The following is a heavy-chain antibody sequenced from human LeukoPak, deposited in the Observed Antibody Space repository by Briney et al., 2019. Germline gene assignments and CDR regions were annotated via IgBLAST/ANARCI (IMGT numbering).Heavy chain of an antibody. CDR3: AGLSIPTRFGVVIPRDY. V-gene: IGHV3-23*01. CDR1: GFTFSSYA. D-gene: IGHD3-3*01. CDR2: ISGSGGST. J-gene: IGHJ4*02. Sequence: PGGSLRLSCAASGFTFSSYAMSWVRQAPGKGLEWVSAISGSGGSTYYADSVKGRFTISRDNSKNTLYLQMNSLRAEDTAVHYCAGLSIPTRFGVVIPRDYWGQETLVTVSS.